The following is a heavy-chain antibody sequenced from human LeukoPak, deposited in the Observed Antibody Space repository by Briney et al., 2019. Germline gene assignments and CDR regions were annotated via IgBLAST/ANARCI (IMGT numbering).Heavy chain of an antibody. D-gene: IGHD1-14*01. CDR1: GFTFTDYY. CDR2: IILNGGAT. Sequence: GASVKVSCKASGFTFTDYYLHWVRQAPGQGLEWMGRIILNGGATSYAQKFQGRVTLTRDTSISTAYMELIGRTSDDTAVYYCATDGGNHNFDYWGQGTLVTVSS. CDR3: ATDGGNHNFDY. J-gene: IGHJ4*02. V-gene: IGHV1-2*06.